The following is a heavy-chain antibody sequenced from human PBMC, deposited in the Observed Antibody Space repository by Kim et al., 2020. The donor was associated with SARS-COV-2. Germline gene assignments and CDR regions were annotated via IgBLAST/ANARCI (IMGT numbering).Heavy chain of an antibody. Sequence: SETLSLTCAVYGGSFSGYYWSWIRQPPGKGLEWIGEINHSGSTNYNPSLKSRVTISVDTSKNQFSLKLSSVTAADTAVYYCARVSPSRGVWGSYRFNWFDPWGQGTLVTVSS. CDR3: ARVSPSRGVWGSYRFNWFDP. J-gene: IGHJ5*02. D-gene: IGHD3-16*02. CDR1: GGSFSGYY. CDR2: INHSGST. V-gene: IGHV4-34*01.